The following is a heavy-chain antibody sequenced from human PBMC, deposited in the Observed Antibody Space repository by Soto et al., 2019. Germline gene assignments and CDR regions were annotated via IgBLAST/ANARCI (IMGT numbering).Heavy chain of an antibody. CDR3: ARAGSSSWYYHFDY. Sequence: GGSLRLSCAASGFTFSSHWMYWVRQAPGKGLVWVSRINSDGSSTSYADSVKGRFTISRDNAKNTLYLQMNSLRAEDTAVYYCARAGSSSWYYHFDYWGQGTLVTVSS. D-gene: IGHD6-13*01. J-gene: IGHJ4*02. CDR1: GFTFSSHW. CDR2: INSDGSST. V-gene: IGHV3-74*01.